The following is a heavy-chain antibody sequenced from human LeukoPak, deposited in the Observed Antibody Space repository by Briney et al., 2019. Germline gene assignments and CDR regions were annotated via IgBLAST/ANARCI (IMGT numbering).Heavy chain of an antibody. CDR2: IIPIFGTA. V-gene: IGHV1-69*13. CDR3: ARGRDSSGYYGQLDY. J-gene: IGHJ4*02. Sequence: ASVKVSCKASGGTFSSYAISWVRQAPGQGLEWMGGIIPIFGTANYAQKFQRRVTITADESTSTAYMELSSLRSEDTAVYYCARGRDSSGYYGQLDYWGQGTLVTVSS. D-gene: IGHD3-22*01. CDR1: GGTFSSYA.